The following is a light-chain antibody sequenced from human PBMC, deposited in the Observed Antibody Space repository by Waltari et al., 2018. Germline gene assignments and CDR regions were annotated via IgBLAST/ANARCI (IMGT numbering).Light chain of an antibody. CDR3: QVWDSSSDHVV. Sequence: SYVLTQPPSVSVAPGKTARITCGGHNIGSKSVPWYQQKQGQAPVLVVYEDSDRPSGIPERFAGSNAGNTATLTSSRVEAGDEADYYCQVWDSSSDHVVFGGGTKLTVL. V-gene: IGLV3-21*03. CDR2: EDS. J-gene: IGLJ2*01. CDR1: NIGSKS.